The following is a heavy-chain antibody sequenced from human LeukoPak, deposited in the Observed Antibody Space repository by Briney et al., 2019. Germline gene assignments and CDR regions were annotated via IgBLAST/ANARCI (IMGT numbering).Heavy chain of an antibody. V-gene: IGHV4-59*01. CDR2: IYYSGST. D-gene: IGHD3-10*01. J-gene: IGHJ5*02. CDR3: ARDVPGDYGPGSYSWFDP. Sequence: SETLSLTCTVSGGSISSYYWSWIRQPPGKGLEWIGYIYYSGSTNYNPSLKSRVTISVDTSKNQFSLKLSSVTAADTAVYYCARDVPGDYGPGSYSWFDPWGQGTLVTVSS. CDR1: GGSISSYY.